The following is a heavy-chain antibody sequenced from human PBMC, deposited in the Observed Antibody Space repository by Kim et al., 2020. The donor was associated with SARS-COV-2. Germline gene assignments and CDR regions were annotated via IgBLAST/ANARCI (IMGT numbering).Heavy chain of an antibody. Sequence: GGSLRLSCAVSGFTFNPYKMSWVRQAPGKGLEWVSSVSSSGGSMFYADSVKGRFTISRDNAQSSLYLQMTSLRAEDTAVYYCTREQRYSGYDCGVGPYY. CDR3: TREQRYSGYDCGVGPYY. V-gene: IGHV3-21*01. CDR2: VSSSGGSM. J-gene: IGHJ6*01. CDR1: GFTFNPYK. D-gene: IGHD5-12*01.